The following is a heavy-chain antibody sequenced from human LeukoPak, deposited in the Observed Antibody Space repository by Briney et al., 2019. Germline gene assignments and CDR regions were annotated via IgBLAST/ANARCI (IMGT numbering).Heavy chain of an antibody. V-gene: IGHV3-30*03. J-gene: IGHJ5*02. CDR3: AREITVGASRWFDP. D-gene: IGHD1-26*01. Sequence: PGGSLRLSCAASGFTFSSYTMHWVRQAPGKGLEWVAVISEDGNRKYYGDSAKGRFTISRDNSKGTVYLQMNSLRPEDAAVYFCAREITVGASRWFDPWGQGTLLTVSP. CDR1: GFTFSSYT. CDR2: ISEDGNRK.